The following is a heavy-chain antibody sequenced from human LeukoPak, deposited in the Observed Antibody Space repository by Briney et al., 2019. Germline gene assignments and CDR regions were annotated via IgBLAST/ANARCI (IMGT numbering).Heavy chain of an antibody. V-gene: IGHV4-59*01. Sequence: PSETLSLTCTVSGGSISSYHWSWIRQPPGKGLEWIGYIYYSGSTNYNPSLKSRVTISVDTSKNQFSLKLSSVTAADTAVYYCARGTAVAINDYWGQGTLVTVSS. J-gene: IGHJ4*02. D-gene: IGHD6-19*01. CDR3: ARGTAVAINDY. CDR2: IYYSGST. CDR1: GGSISSYH.